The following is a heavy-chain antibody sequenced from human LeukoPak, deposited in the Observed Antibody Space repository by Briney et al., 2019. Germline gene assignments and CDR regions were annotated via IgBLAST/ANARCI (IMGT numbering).Heavy chain of an antibody. Sequence: SETLSLTCTVSGGSISSYYWSWIRQPPGKGLEWIGYIFYTGSTNYNPSLKSRVTISVDTSKNEFSLKLSSVTAADTAVYYCARHSSSSKGWFDPWGQGTLVTVSS. CDR2: IFYTGST. CDR3: ARHSSSSKGWFDP. V-gene: IGHV4-59*08. J-gene: IGHJ5*02. CDR1: GGSISSYY. D-gene: IGHD6-6*01.